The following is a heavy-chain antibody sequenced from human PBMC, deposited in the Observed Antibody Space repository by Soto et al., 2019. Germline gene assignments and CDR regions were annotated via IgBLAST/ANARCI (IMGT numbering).Heavy chain of an antibody. CDR3: ARDPILQLRYGMDV. CDR1: GGSISSGGYY. V-gene: IGHV4-31*03. Sequence: SETLSLTCTVSGGSISSGGYYWSWIRQHPGKGLEWIGYIYYSGSTYYNPSLKSRVTISVDTSKNQFSLKLSSVTAADTAVYYCARDPILQLRYGMDVWGQGTTVTVSS. J-gene: IGHJ6*02. CDR2: IYYSGST. D-gene: IGHD3-3*01.